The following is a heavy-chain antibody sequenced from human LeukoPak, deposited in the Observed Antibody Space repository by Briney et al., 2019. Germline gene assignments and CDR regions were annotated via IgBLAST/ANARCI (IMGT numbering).Heavy chain of an antibody. D-gene: IGHD6-19*01. CDR2: IKSKTDGGTT. Sequence: PGGSLRLSCETSGFTFISYGMHWVRQAPGKGLEWVGRIKSKTDGGTTDYAAPVKGRFTISRDDSKNTLYLQMNSLKTEDTAVYYCTTEGFSGWYLGDYWGQGTLVTVSS. CDR3: TTEGFSGWYLGDY. V-gene: IGHV3-15*01. CDR1: GFTFISYG. J-gene: IGHJ4*02.